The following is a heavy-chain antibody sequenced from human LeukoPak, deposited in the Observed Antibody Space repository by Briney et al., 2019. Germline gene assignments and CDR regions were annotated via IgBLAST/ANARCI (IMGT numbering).Heavy chain of an antibody. CDR2: ISYSSTNI. CDR1: GFTFNTYA. CDR3: ARIAVTYTFDY. D-gene: IGHD4-17*01. Sequence: GGSLRLSCAASGFTFNTYAMSWVGQAPGKGLEWVSSISYSSTNIYYADSVKGRFTISRDNAKKSLYLQMNSLRAEDTAVYYCARIAVTYTFDYWGQGTLVTVSS. J-gene: IGHJ4*02. V-gene: IGHV3-21*01.